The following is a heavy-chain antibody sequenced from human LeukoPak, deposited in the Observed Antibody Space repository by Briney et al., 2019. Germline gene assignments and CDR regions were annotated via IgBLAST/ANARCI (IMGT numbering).Heavy chain of an antibody. Sequence: GGSLRLSCAASGFTFSNYVMSWVRQAPGKGLEWVSAISGSGGSTCYADSVKGRFTISRDNSKNTLYLQMNTLRPEDTAVYYCTKGDYDILTALDYWGQGTLVTVSS. D-gene: IGHD3-9*01. J-gene: IGHJ4*02. CDR2: ISGSGGST. CDR3: TKGDYDILTALDY. CDR1: GFTFSNYV. V-gene: IGHV3-23*01.